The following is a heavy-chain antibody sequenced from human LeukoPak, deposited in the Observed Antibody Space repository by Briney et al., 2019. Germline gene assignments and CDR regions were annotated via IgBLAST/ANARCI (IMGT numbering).Heavy chain of an antibody. CDR3: ARGRLYASSSFLDY. J-gene: IGHJ4*02. Sequence: PSETLSLTCTVSGGSISSYYWSWIRQPPGKGLEWIGYIYYSGSTNYNPSHKSRVTISVDTSKNQFSLKLSSVTAADTAVYYCARGRLYASSSFLDYWGQGTLVTVSS. V-gene: IGHV4-59*01. CDR1: GGSISSYY. D-gene: IGHD6-6*01. CDR2: IYYSGST.